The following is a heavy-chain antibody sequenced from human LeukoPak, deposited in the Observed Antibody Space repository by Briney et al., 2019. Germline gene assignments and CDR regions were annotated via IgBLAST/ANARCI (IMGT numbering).Heavy chain of an antibody. CDR3: ARAGPNWRIDY. J-gene: IGHJ4*02. CDR2: INNDGSST. Sequence: GGSLRLSCAASGFTVSGSWIHWVRRAPGKGLLWVSLINNDGSSTTYADSVKGRFTISRDNAKNTLYLQMNSLRVDDTAMYYCARAGPNWRIDYWGQGTLVTVSS. D-gene: IGHD2-8*01. V-gene: IGHV3-74*01. CDR1: GFTVSGSW.